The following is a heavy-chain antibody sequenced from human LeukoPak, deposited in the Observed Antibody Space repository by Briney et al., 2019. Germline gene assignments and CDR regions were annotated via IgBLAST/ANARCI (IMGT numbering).Heavy chain of an antibody. CDR2: ISDSGNT. Sequence: WETVSLTCAVYGGSFSGYYWSWIRQAPGKGLEWIGEISDSGNTNYNPSLKSRVTISVDTSKNQFSLKLSSVTAADTAVYYCVTEPGYCTGGRCYGGWFDPWGQGTLVTVSS. D-gene: IGHD2-15*01. J-gene: IGHJ5*02. CDR3: VTEPGYCTGGRCYGGWFDP. CDR1: GGSFSGYY. V-gene: IGHV4-34*01.